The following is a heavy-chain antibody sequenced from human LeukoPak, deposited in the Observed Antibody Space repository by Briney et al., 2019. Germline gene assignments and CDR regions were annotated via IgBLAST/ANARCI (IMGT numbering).Heavy chain of an antibody. V-gene: IGHV3-30*18. D-gene: IGHD1-26*01. CDR2: ISYDGSNK. CDR1: GFTFSNAW. CDR3: AKDLPDSSGSYTQGMDV. J-gene: IGHJ6*02. Sequence: GGSLRLSCAASGFTFSNAWMNWVRQAPGKGLEWVAVISYDGSNKYYADSVKGRFTISRDNSKNTLYLQMNSLRAEDTAVYYCAKDLPDSSGSYTQGMDVWGQGTTVTVSS.